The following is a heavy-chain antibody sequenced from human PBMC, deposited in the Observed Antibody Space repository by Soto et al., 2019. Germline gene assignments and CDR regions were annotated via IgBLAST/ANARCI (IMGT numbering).Heavy chain of an antibody. Sequence: GESLKISCKGSGYSFTSYWIGWVRQMPGKGLEWMGIIYPGDSDTRYSPSFQGQATISADKSISTAYLQWSSLKASDTAMYYCARIFLRTTGSFDYWGQGTLVTVSS. CDR3: ARIFLRTTGSFDY. V-gene: IGHV5-51*01. D-gene: IGHD3-10*01. CDR2: IYPGDSDT. J-gene: IGHJ4*02. CDR1: GYSFTSYW.